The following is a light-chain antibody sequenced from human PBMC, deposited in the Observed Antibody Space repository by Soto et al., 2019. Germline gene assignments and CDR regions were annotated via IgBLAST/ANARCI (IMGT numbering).Light chain of an antibody. Sequence: EIFMTQSPATLSLSLWEIATLSCRASQSVSSYLAWYQQKPGQAPRLLIYDASNRATGIPARFSGSGSGTDFTLTISSLEPEDFAVYYCQQRSNWPPTFGQGTRLEI. CDR1: QSVSSY. CDR2: DAS. CDR3: QQRSNWPPT. J-gene: IGKJ5*01. V-gene: IGKV3-11*01.